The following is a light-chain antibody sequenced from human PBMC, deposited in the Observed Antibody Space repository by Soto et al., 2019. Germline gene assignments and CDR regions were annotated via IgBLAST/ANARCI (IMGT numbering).Light chain of an antibody. Sequence: AIRMTQSPSSISAFTGDRVTITCRASHPISTYLAWYQQKPGKTPTLLMYAASTLQSGVPSRFSGSGSGTDFTLTISCLQSEDLATYYCQQYYTYPLAFGQGTKVEIK. J-gene: IGKJ1*01. CDR1: HPISTY. V-gene: IGKV1-8*01. CDR2: AAS. CDR3: QQYYTYPLA.